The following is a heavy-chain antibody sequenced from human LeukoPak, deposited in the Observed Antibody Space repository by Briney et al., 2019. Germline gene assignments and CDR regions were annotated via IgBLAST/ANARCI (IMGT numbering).Heavy chain of an antibody. V-gene: IGHV1-18*01. CDR2: ISGYNGNT. J-gene: IGHJ5*02. D-gene: IGHD5-18*01. CDR1: GNTFTNNG. CDR3: ARVSPHRKISYGYQNWFDP. Sequence: ASVKVSCKASGNTFTNNGISWVRQAPGQGLEWMGWISGYNGNTNYAQKLQGRVTMTTDTSTNTAYMELRSLRSDDTAMYYCARVSPHRKISYGYQNWFDPWGQGTLVTVSS.